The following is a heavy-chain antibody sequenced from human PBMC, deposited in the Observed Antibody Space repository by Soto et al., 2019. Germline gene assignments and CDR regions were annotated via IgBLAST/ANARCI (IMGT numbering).Heavy chain of an antibody. CDR1: GDSISSSRW. J-gene: IGHJ3*01. D-gene: IGHD6-19*01. Sequence: QVQLQESGPGLVKPSGTLSLTCDVSGDSISSSRWWTWVRQPPGKGLEWIGDSFHTGNTNYNPSLKSRVTISVDKSKNQFSLKLTSVTAADTAAYYCAYSTSWYRLDLWGQGTLVTVSS. CDR3: AYSTSWYRLDL. V-gene: IGHV4-4*02. CDR2: SFHTGNT.